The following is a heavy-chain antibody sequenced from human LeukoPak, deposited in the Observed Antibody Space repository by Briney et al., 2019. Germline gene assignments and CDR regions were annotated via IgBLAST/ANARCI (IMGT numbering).Heavy chain of an antibody. D-gene: IGHD4-17*01. V-gene: IGHV3-48*04. Sequence: GGSLRLSCTASGFTLSTYTMNWVRQAPGKGLEWVSYISSTSTTKYYADSVKGRFTISRDNSNNSLDLQMNRLTAEDTAVYYCARDRSLVDGDYGVWFDAWGQGSLVTVSS. CDR1: GFTLSTYT. CDR2: ISSTSTTK. J-gene: IGHJ5*02. CDR3: ARDRSLVDGDYGVWFDA.